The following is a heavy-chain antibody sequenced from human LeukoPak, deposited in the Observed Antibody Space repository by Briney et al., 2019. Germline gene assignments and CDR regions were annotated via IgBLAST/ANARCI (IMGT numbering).Heavy chain of an antibody. V-gene: IGHV1-2*02. J-gene: IGHJ4*02. CDR2: INPNSGGT. D-gene: IGHD1-20*01. Sequence: ASVKVSCKASGYTFTGYYMHWVRQAPGQGLEWMGWINPNSGGTNYAQKFQGRVTMTRDTSISTAYMELSRLRSDDTAVYYCARDRGRNWSLVDYWGQGTLVTVSS. CDR1: GYTFTGYY. CDR3: ARDRGRNWSLVDY.